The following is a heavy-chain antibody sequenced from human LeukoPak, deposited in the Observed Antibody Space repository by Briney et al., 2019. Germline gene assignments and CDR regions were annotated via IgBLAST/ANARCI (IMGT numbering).Heavy chain of an antibody. V-gene: IGHV7-4-1*02. CDR3: ARGAPGYSSSWYRPPAYYFDY. D-gene: IGHD6-13*01. CDR1: GYTFTSYA. Sequence: ASVKVSCKASGYTFTSYAMNWVRQAPGQGLEWMGWINTNTGNPMYAQGFTGRFVFSLDTSVSTAYLQISSLKAEDTAVYYCARGAPGYSSSWYRPPAYYFDYWGQGTLVTVSS. J-gene: IGHJ4*02. CDR2: INTNTGNP.